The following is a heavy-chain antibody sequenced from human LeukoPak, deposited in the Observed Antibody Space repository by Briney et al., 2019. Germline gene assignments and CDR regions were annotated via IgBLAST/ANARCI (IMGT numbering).Heavy chain of an antibody. CDR1: GFSFSSYG. D-gene: IGHD3-22*01. CDR2: IRSDGSNE. Sequence: GGSLRLSCAGSGFSFSSYGMHWVRQAPGKGLEWMAFIRSDGSNEYYADSVKGRFTISRDNSKNTLYLQMNSLRAEDTAVYYCAKPYYYDSSGYYPFDYWGEGTLVTVSS. V-gene: IGHV3-30*02. CDR3: AKPYYYDSSGYYPFDY. J-gene: IGHJ4*02.